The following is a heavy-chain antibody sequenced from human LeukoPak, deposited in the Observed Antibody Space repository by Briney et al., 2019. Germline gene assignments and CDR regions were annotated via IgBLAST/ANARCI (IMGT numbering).Heavy chain of an antibody. D-gene: IGHD3-10*02. CDR3: AELGITMIGGV. CDR1: GFTFSSYD. V-gene: IGHV3-13*01. CDR2: IGTAGDI. J-gene: IGHJ6*04. Sequence: GGSLRLSCAASGFTFSSYDMHWVRQATGKGLEWVSGIGTAGDIYYPGSVKGRFTISRENAKKSLYMQTNSLRAQDTAVYYCAELGITMIGGVWGKGTTVTISS.